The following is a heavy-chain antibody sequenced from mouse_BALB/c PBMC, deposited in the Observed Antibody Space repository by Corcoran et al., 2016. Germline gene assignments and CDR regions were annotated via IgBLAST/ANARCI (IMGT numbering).Heavy chain of an antibody. CDR1: GYTFTSYV. Sequence: EVQLQQSGPELVKPGASVTMSCKASGYTFTSYVMHWVKQKPGQGLEWIGYTNPYNDGTKYNEKFKGKATLTSDRSSSTDYMELSSLTSEDSAVYYCARGHYDPLYSMDYWGQGTSVTVSS. CDR3: ARGHYDPLYSMDY. D-gene: IGHD2-4*01. V-gene: IGHV1S136*01. CDR2: TNPYNDGT. J-gene: IGHJ4*01.